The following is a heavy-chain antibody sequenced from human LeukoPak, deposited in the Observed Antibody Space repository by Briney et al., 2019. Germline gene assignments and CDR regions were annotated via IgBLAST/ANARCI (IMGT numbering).Heavy chain of an antibody. CDR3: AKVIGLLWFGDPSDY. D-gene: IGHD3-10*01. Sequence: PGGSLRLSCAASGFTFSSYAMSWVRQAPGKGLAWVSAINGSGGSTYYADSVKGRFTISRDNSKNKMYLQMNSLRAEDTAVYYCAKVIGLLWFGDPSDYWGQGTLVTVSS. V-gene: IGHV3-23*01. J-gene: IGHJ4*02. CDR1: GFTFSSYA. CDR2: INGSGGST.